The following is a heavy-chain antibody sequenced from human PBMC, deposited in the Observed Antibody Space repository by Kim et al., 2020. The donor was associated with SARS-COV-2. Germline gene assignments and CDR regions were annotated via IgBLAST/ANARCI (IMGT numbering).Heavy chain of an antibody. CDR1: GGSISSYY. Sequence: SETLSLTCTVSGGSISSYYWSWIRQPPGKGLEWIGYIYYSGSTNYNPSLKSRVTISVDTSKNQFSLKLSSVTAAHTAVYYCARVRRITIFGVVITDAFDNW. CDR2: IYYSGST. V-gene: IGHV4-59*01. D-gene: IGHD3-3*01. CDR3: ARVRRITIFGVVITDAFDN. J-gene: IGHJ3*02.